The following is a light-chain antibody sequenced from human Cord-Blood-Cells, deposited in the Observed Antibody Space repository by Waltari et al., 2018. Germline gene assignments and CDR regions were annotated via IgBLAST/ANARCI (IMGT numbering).Light chain of an antibody. V-gene: IGKV2-28*01. CDR3: MQALQTPRT. J-gene: IGKJ2*01. CDR1: RSLLHSNGYNY. CDR2: LGS. Sequence: DIVMTQSPLSLPVTPGEPASISCRSSRSLLHSNGYNYLDWYLQKPGQSPQLLIYLGSNRASGVPDRFSGGGSGTDFTLKISRVEAEDVGVYYCMQALQTPRTFGQGTKLEIK.